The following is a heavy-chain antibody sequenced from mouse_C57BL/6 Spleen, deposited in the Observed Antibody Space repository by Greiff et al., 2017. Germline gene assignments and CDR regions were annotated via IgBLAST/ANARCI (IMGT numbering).Heavy chain of an antibody. CDR1: GYTFTSYG. V-gene: IGHV1-81*01. Sequence: VQLQQSGAELARPGASVKLSCKASGYTFTSYGISWVKQRTGQGLEWIGEIYPRSGNTYYNEKFKGKATLTADKSSSTAYMELRSLTAEDSAVYFCARGSSEGYAMDYWGQGTSVTVSS. CDR2: IYPRSGNT. D-gene: IGHD3-2*02. J-gene: IGHJ4*01. CDR3: ARGSSEGYAMDY.